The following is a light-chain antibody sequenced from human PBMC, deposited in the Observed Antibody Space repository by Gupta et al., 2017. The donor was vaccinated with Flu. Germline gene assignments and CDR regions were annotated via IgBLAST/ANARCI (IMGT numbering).Light chain of an antibody. Sequence: GTLSVSPGERVILSCRASQGVTTKVAWYQHRPGQAPRLLIYDASTRATGIPARFTGSGSGTEFSLIISSLQSEDFALYYCQQYYNWPPPTFGGGTKVEVK. CDR3: QQYYNWPPPT. CDR1: QGVTTK. J-gene: IGKJ4*01. V-gene: IGKV3-15*01. CDR2: DAS.